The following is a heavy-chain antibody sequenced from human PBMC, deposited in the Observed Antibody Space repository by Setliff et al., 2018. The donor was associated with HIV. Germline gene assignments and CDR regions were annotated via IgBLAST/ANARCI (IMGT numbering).Heavy chain of an antibody. J-gene: IGHJ4*02. V-gene: IGHV1-18*01. CDR3: ARRARESTALHSDWNDVLFFDY. CDR2: ISAYNGNT. Sequence: GGPVKVSCKASGYTFTSYGISWVRQAPGQGLEWMGWISAYNGNTNYAQKLQGRVTMTTDTSTSTAYMELRSLRSDDTAVYYCARRARESTALHSDWNDVLFFDYWGQGTLVTVSS. D-gene: IGHD1-1*01. CDR1: GYTFTSYG.